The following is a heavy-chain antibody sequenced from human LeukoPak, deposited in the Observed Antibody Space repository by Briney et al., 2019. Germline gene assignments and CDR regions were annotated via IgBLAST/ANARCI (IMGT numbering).Heavy chain of an antibody. CDR3: ARDPAGPPLGPNDY. D-gene: IGHD1-14*01. J-gene: IGHJ4*02. CDR1: GFTFSSYS. V-gene: IGHV3-21*01. CDR2: ISSSSSYI. Sequence: GGSLRLSCAASGFTFSSYSMNWVRQAPGKGLEWVSSISSSSSYIYYADSVKGRFTISRDNADNSLFLQMNSLRAEDTAVYFCARDPAGPPLGPNDYGGQGPLVPVSS.